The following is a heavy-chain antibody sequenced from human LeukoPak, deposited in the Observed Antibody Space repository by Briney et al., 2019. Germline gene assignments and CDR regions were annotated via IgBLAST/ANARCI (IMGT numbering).Heavy chain of an antibody. J-gene: IGHJ6*03. CDR2: INHSGST. D-gene: IGHD2-2*01. CDR3: ARVEGEEPAAHYYYMDV. V-gene: IGHV4-34*01. Sequence: SETLSLTCAVYGVSFSGYYWSWIRQPPGKGLEWLGEINHSGSTNYNPSLKSRVTISVDTSKNQFSLKLSSVTAADTAVYYCARVEGEEPAAHYYYMDVWGKGTTVTVSS. CDR1: GVSFSGYY.